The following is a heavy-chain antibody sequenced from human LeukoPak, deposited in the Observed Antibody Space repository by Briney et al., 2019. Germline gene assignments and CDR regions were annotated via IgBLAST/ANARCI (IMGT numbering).Heavy chain of an antibody. J-gene: IGHJ4*02. D-gene: IGHD1-26*01. V-gene: IGHV3-23*01. CDR1: GFTFSNAW. CDR3: AKYLSGRYSGLDY. Sequence: GGSLRLSCAASGFTFSNAWMSWVRQAPGKGLEWVSAISGSGGSTYYADSVKGRFTISRDNSKNTLYLQMNSLRAEDTAVYYCAKYLSGRYSGLDYWGQETLVTVSS. CDR2: ISGSGGST.